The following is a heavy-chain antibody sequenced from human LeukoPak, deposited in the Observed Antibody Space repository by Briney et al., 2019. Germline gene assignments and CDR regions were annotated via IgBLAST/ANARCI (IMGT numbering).Heavy chain of an antibody. V-gene: IGHV3-30*02. Sequence: PGGSLRLSCAASGFTFSDYGMHWVRQAPGKGLVWVAFMRYDGSGKYYADSVKGRFTISRDNSKNTLYLQMNSLRAEDTAVYYCAPDRGRDCSGGSCYSVKGFDYWGQGTLVTVSS. CDR1: GFTFSDYG. D-gene: IGHD2-15*01. CDR3: APDRGRDCSGGSCYSVKGFDY. J-gene: IGHJ4*02. CDR2: MRYDGSGK.